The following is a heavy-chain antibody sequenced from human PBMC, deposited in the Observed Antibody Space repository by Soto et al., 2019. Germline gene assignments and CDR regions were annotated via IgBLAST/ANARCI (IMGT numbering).Heavy chain of an antibody. D-gene: IGHD4-4*01. V-gene: IGHV3-30-3*01. CDR1: GFTFSNYA. CDR3: ARGGGLTVTTGGDAFDI. J-gene: IGHJ3*02. Sequence: GGSLRLSCAASGFTFSNYAMHWVRQAPGKGLEWVAVISYDGSNKYYADSVKGRFTISRDNSKNTLYLQMNSLRAEDTAVYYCARGGGLTVTTGGDAFDIWGQGTMVTVSS. CDR2: ISYDGSNK.